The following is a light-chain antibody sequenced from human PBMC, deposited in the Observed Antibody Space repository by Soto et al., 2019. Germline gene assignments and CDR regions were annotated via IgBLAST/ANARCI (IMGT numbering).Light chain of an antibody. Sequence: QPVLTQPASVSGSPGQSITISCTGTSSDIGGLYNYVSWYQQQPGKAPKLLIYDVNDRPSGVSDRFSGSKSGNTASLTISGLQAEDEADYFCSAYSSGATPVVFGGGTKVTVL. J-gene: IGLJ2*01. V-gene: IGLV2-14*03. CDR3: SAYSSGATPVV. CDR1: SSDIGGLYNY. CDR2: DVN.